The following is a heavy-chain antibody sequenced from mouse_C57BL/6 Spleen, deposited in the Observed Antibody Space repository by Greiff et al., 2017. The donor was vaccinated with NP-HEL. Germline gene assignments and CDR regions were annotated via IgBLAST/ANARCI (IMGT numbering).Heavy chain of an antibody. CDR3: ARYYYGSIDYAMDY. V-gene: IGHV1-82*01. D-gene: IGHD1-1*01. CDR1: GYAFSSSW. Sequence: QVQLQQSGPELVKPGASVKISCKASGYAFSSSWMNWVKQRPGKGLEWIGRIYPGDGDTNYNGKFKGKATLTADKSSSTAYMQLSSLTSEDSAVYFCARYYYGSIDYAMDYWGQGTSVTVSS. CDR2: IYPGDGDT. J-gene: IGHJ4*01.